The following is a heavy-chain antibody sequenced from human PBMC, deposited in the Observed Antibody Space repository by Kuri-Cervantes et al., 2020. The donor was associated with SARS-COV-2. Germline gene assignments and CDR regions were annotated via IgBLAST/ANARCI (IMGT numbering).Heavy chain of an antibody. CDR3: ARDAVGGYDL. Sequence: SETLSLTCTVSGASVSSGSYHWSWIRQSPGKGLEWIGYVFYSGSTKNNPSLRSRVTISIDTSKNQFFLRLTSVTPADTAVYFCARDAVGGYDLWGRGTLVTGPS. V-gene: IGHV4-61*01. CDR2: VFYSGST. CDR1: GASVSSGSYH. D-gene: IGHD2-15*01. J-gene: IGHJ1*01.